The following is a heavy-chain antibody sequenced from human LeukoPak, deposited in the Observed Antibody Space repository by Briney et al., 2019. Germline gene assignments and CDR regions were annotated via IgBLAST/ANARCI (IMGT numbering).Heavy chain of an antibody. Sequence: SETLSLTCTVSGGSISSYYWSWIRQPAGTALEWIGRIYTSGTITYNPSLKSRVTMSVDTSKNQFSLKLSSVTAADTAVYYCARDSGTTGEVKFDPGGQGTLVTVSS. D-gene: IGHD3-10*01. CDR1: GGSISSYY. CDR3: ARDSGTTGEVKFDP. CDR2: IYTSGTI. J-gene: IGHJ5*02. V-gene: IGHV4-4*07.